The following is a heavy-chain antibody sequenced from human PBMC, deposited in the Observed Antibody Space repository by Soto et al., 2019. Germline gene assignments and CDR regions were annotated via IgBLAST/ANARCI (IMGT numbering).Heavy chain of an antibody. CDR1: GGSISSSSYF. J-gene: IGHJ5*02. D-gene: IGHD1-26*01. CDR3: ARHTSEFWCDP. V-gene: IGHV4-39*01. Sequence: QLQLQESGPGLVKPSETLSLTCTVSGGSISSSSYFWGWIRQPPGKGLEWIGSIYYSGSTYYNPSIKSLVTVSVDTYKIQFSLKLSSVTAADTAVYYCARHTSEFWCDPWGQGTLGTVAS. CDR2: IYYSGST.